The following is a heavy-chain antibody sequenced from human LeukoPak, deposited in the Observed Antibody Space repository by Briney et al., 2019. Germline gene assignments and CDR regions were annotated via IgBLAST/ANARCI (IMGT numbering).Heavy chain of an antibody. Sequence: GVPLKSSCNASSYSSTSYWIGCMGQMPASHLEWVGIILPGGYDTRSSPSFECPVTVSADKTISIAYLQSSSLRAPETAMYYCESYNWNDVAFDTWGQGTMFTVSS. V-gene: IGHV5-51*01. D-gene: IGHD1-1*01. CDR2: ILPGGYDT. CDR3: ESYNWNDVAFDT. J-gene: IGHJ3*02. CDR1: SYSSTSYW.